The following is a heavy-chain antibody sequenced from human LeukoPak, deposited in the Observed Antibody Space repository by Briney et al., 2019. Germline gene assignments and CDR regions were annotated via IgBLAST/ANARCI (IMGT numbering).Heavy chain of an antibody. CDR3: ARATLRGIRYGMDV. D-gene: IGHD3-3*02. Sequence: PSETLSLTCAVYGGSFSGYYWSWIRQPPGKGLEWIGEINHSGSTNYNPSLKSRVTISVDTSKNQFSLKLSSVTAADTAVYYCARATLRGIRYGMDVWGQGTTVTVPS. V-gene: IGHV4-34*01. J-gene: IGHJ6*02. CDR1: GGSFSGYY. CDR2: INHSGST.